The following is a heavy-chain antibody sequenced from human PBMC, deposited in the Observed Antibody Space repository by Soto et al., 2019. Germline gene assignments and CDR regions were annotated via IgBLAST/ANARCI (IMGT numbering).Heavy chain of an antibody. Sequence: SETLSLTCTVSGGSLSSYYWTWIRQSPGKGLEWIGYVYFSGNTNYNPSLKSRVTISIDTSKNQFSLRLASVTAADTAFYYCGSVRPSGYVLSWRQGTLVTSPQ. CDR1: GGSLSSYY. V-gene: IGHV4-59*01. J-gene: IGHJ5*02. CDR3: GSVRPSGYVLS. CDR2: VYFSGNT. D-gene: IGHD6-25*01.